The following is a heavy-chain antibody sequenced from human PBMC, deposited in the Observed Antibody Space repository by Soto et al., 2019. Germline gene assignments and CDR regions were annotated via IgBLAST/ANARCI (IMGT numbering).Heavy chain of an antibody. CDR3: ARDLGSPIAVAGTYYYYGMDV. CDR1: GYTFTGYY. D-gene: IGHD6-19*01. J-gene: IGHJ6*02. CDR2: INPNSGGT. V-gene: IGHV1-2*02. Sequence: ASVKVSCKASGYTFTGYYMHWVRQAPGQGLEWMGWINPNSGGTNYAQKFQGRVTMTRDTSISTAYMELSRLRSDDTAVYYCARDLGSPIAVAGTYYYYGMDVWGQGXTVTVYS.